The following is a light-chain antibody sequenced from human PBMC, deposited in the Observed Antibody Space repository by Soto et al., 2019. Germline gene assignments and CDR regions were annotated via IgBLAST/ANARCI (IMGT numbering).Light chain of an antibody. CDR1: KSVSKS. V-gene: IGKV3-11*01. CDR3: QQRSNWPIT. CDR2: NAS. J-gene: IGKJ5*01. Sequence: EIVLTQSPDTLSLSPGERATLSFRASKSVSKSVVWYQQKPGQAPRLLIYNASNRATGIPVRFSGSGSGTDFTLTISSLAPEDFAVYYCQQRSNWPITFGQGTRLEIK.